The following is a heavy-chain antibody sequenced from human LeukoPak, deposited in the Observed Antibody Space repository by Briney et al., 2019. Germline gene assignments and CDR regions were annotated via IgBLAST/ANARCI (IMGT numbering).Heavy chain of an antibody. J-gene: IGHJ4*02. V-gene: IGHV4-59*01. Sequence: PSETLSLTCTVSGGSISSYYWSWIRQPRGKGLEWMGYIYYSGSTNYNPSLKSRVTISVDTSKNQFSLKLSSVTAADTAVYYCARGVVDTATVYYFDYWGQGTLVTVSS. CDR3: ARGVVDTATVYYFDY. D-gene: IGHD5-18*01. CDR2: IYYSGST. CDR1: GGSISSYY.